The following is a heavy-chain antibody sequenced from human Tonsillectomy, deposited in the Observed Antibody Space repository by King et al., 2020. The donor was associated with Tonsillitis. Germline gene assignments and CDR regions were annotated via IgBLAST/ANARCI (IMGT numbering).Heavy chain of an antibody. Sequence: VQLVESGGDLVQPGGSLRLSCAASGFTFSNYWISWARQAPGKGLEWVAVIKQDGSEKYYVDSVKGRFTVSRDNPKNLLYLQMNSLRVEDTAVYYCARDWGGAWGQGTLVTVSS. V-gene: IGHV3-7*03. CDR2: IKQDGSEK. CDR1: GFTFSNYW. CDR3: ARDWGGA. J-gene: IGHJ5*02. D-gene: IGHD3-10*01.